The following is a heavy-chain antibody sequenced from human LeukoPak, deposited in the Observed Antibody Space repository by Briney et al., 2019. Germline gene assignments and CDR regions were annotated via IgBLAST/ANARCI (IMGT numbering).Heavy chain of an antibody. CDR2: INHSGST. CDR3: ARLPYYYDSSGYYYFSSDY. D-gene: IGHD3-22*01. CDR1: GGSFSGYY. Sequence: SETLSLTCAVYGGSFSGYYWSWIRQPPGKGLEWIGEINHSGSTNYNPSLKSRVTISVDTSKNQFSLKLSSVTAADTAVYYCARLPYYYDSSGYYYFSSDYWGQGTLVTVSS. J-gene: IGHJ4*02. V-gene: IGHV4-34*01.